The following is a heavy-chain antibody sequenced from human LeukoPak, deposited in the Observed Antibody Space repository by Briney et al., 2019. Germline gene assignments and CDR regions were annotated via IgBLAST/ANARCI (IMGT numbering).Heavy chain of an antibody. D-gene: IGHD6-19*01. CDR2: ISAYNGNT. Sequence: ASVKVSCKASGYTFTSYGISWVRQAPGQGLEWMGWISAYNGNTNYAQKLQGRVTMTTDTSTSTAYMELRSLRSDDTAVYYCARECPERIAVAGPYDAFDIWGQGTMVTVSS. CDR1: GYTFTSYG. V-gene: IGHV1-18*01. J-gene: IGHJ3*02. CDR3: ARECPERIAVAGPYDAFDI.